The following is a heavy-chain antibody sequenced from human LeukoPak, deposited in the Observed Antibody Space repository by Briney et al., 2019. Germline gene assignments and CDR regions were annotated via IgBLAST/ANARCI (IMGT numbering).Heavy chain of an antibody. CDR3: VKGVQGIRGSNSWEYFQH. Sequence: GGSLRLSCSPSGFSFSSSAMHWVRQAPGKGLENVSAISRDGAGTYYADSVKDRVTISRDNSKNTLYLQMSSLTPEDTAVYYCVKGVQGIRGSNSWEYFQHWGQGTLVTVSS. J-gene: IGHJ1*01. V-gene: IGHV3-64D*06. CDR2: ISRDGAGT. CDR1: GFSFSSSA. D-gene: IGHD3-10*01.